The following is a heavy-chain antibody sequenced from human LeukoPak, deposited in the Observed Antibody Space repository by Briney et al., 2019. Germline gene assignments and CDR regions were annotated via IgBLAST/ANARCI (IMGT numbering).Heavy chain of an antibody. V-gene: IGHV3-30*04. J-gene: IGHJ4*02. CDR1: GFIFSNHA. Sequence: GGSLRLSCSVSGFIFSNHAMHWVRQAPGKGLEWVAVISYDGSNKYYADSVKGRFTISRDNSKNTLYLQMNSPRAEDTAVYYCARVPYWGQGTLVTVSS. CDR3: ARVPY. CDR2: ISYDGSNK.